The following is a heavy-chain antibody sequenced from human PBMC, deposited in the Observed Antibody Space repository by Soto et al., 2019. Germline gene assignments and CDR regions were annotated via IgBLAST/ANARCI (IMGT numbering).Heavy chain of an antibody. D-gene: IGHD6-13*01. Sequence: ASVKVSCKASGYTFNTYVISWVRQAPGQGLEWMGWISTYNGNTNYAQKLQDRITMTIDTSTTTGYMELSSLRSDDTAVYYCASRIAAAPDDDAFDIWGQGTMVTVSS. CDR3: ASRIAAAPDDDAFDI. J-gene: IGHJ3*02. CDR1: GYTFNTYV. V-gene: IGHV1-18*01. CDR2: ISTYNGNT.